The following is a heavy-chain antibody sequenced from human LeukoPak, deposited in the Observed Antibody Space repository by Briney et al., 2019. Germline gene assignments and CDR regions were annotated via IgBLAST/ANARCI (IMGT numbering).Heavy chain of an antibody. J-gene: IGHJ4*02. V-gene: IGHV3-7*03. CDR1: AFTFSSSSSAFTFSSSW. CDR3: AKDLLTGTSRARNFDY. D-gene: IGHD1/OR15-1a*01. Sequence: PGGSLRLSCAASAFTFSSSSSAFTFSSSWMVWVRQAPGKGLEWVANIKEDGSVENYLDSVKGRFTISRDNAKNTLYLQMNSLRAEDTAVYYCAKDLLTGTSRARNFDYWGQGTLVTVSS. CDR2: IKEDGSVE.